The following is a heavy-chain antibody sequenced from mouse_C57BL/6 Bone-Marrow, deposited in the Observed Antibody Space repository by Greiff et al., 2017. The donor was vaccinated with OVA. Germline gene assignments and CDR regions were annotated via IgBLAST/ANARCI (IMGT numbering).Heavy chain of an antibody. V-gene: IGHV1-18*01. D-gene: IGHD6-1*01. CDR2: INPNNGGT. Sequence: EVKLVESGPELVKPGASVKIPCKASGYTFTDYNMDWVKQSHGKSLEWIGDINPNNGGTIYNQKFKGKATLTVDKSSSTAYMELRSLTSEDTAVYYCARFPLSAWYFDVWGTGTTVTVSS. J-gene: IGHJ1*03. CDR3: ARFPLSAWYFDV. CDR1: GYTFTDYN.